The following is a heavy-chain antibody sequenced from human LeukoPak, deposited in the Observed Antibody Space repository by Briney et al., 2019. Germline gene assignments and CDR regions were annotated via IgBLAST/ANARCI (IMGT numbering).Heavy chain of an antibody. CDR3: ARRPYYYDSSGDAFDI. Sequence: ASVKVSCKVSGYTLTELSMHWVRQAPGQGLEWMGWINPNSGGTNYAQKFQGRVTMTRDTSISTACMELSRLRSDDTAVYYCARRPYYYDSSGDAFDIWGQGTMVTVSS. V-gene: IGHV1-2*02. CDR2: INPNSGGT. D-gene: IGHD3-22*01. CDR1: GYTLTELS. J-gene: IGHJ3*02.